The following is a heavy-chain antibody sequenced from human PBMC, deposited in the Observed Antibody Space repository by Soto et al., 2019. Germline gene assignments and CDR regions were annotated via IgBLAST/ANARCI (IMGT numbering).Heavy chain of an antibody. D-gene: IGHD3-10*01. CDR2: IFYDGTNK. J-gene: IGHJ4*02. Sequence: QVQLVESGGGVVQPGRSLRLSCAASGFIFSSYGMHWVRQAPGKGLEWVAFIFYDGTNKYYADSVKGRFTISRDNSKNTLYLQMNSLRAEDTAVYYCAKEGLGDLDYWGQGSLVTVSS. CDR3: AKEGLGDLDY. V-gene: IGHV3-30*18. CDR1: GFIFSSYG.